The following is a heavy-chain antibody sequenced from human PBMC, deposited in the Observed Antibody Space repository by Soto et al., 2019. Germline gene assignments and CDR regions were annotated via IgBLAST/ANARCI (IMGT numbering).Heavy chain of an antibody. V-gene: IGHV1-46*01. Sequence: QVQLVQSGAEVKKPGASVKVSCKASGYTFTSYYMHWVRQAPGQGLEWMGIINPSGGSTSYAQKFQGRVTMTRDTSTSTVYMELSSLRSEDTAVYYCVTTTRGDSSGYYFDYWGQGTLVTVSS. D-gene: IGHD3-22*01. CDR3: VTTTRGDSSGYYFDY. CDR2: INPSGGST. CDR1: GYTFTSYY. J-gene: IGHJ4*02.